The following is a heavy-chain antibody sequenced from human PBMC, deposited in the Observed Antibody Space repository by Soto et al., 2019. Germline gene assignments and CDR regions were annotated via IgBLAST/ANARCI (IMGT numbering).Heavy chain of an antibody. J-gene: IGHJ4*02. CDR2: IINSGGST. CDR3: ATGQQLGY. Sequence: EVQLLESGGGLVQPGGSLRLSCAASGFTFSTYDMSWVRQAPGKGLEWVSKIINSGGSTYYADSVKGRFTISRDNSKNTLYLQMNSLRAEDTAVYYCATGQQLGYWGQGTLVTVSS. CDR1: GFTFSTYD. D-gene: IGHD6-13*01. V-gene: IGHV3-23*01.